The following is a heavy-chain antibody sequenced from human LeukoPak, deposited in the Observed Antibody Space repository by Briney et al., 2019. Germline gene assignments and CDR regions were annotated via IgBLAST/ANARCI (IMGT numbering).Heavy chain of an antibody. D-gene: IGHD6-13*01. CDR2: ISGDGGTT. V-gene: IGHV3-74*01. CDR3: ARGGIAAAGTSY. J-gene: IGHJ4*02. CDR1: GFTFSVYL. Sequence: GGSLRLSCAASGFTFSVYLMHWVRQAPGKGLVWVSRISGDGGTTSYADSVKGRFTISRDNAKNTLYLQMNSLRADDTAVYFCARGGIAAAGTSYWGPGTLVTVSS.